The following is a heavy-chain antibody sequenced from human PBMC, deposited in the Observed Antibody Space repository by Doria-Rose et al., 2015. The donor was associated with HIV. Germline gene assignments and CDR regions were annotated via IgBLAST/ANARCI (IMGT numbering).Heavy chain of an antibody. CDR3: ASNGYYYDSSGYF. D-gene: IGHD3-22*01. J-gene: IGHJ4*02. Sequence: WIGWIVVGSGNTNYAQKFQERVTITRDMSTSTAYMELSSLRSEDTAVYYCASNGYYYDSSGYFWGQGTLVTVSS. V-gene: IGHV1-58*01. CDR2: IVVGSGNT.